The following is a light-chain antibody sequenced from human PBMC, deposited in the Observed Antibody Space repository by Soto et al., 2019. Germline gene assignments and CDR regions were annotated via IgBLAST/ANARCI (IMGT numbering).Light chain of an antibody. CDR2: AAS. CDR3: QLSSSSPYT. J-gene: IGKJ2*01. CDR1: QTISHY. Sequence: DIQMTQSPSSLSASVGDRVTITCRASQTISHYLNWYRQQTGKAPKLLIYAASNLQRGVPSRFSGSGSGTEFTLTINSLHPEDCATCFCQLSSSSPYTFGQGTRLESK. V-gene: IGKV1-39*01.